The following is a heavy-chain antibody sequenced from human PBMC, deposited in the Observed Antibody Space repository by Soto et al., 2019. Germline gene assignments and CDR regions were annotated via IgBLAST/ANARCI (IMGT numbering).Heavy chain of an antibody. CDR2: IRYDGSST. J-gene: IGHJ4*02. CDR3: AKSLSRYCSSTSCYAGEAY. V-gene: IGHV3-33*06. CDR1: GFTFSSYG. Sequence: PGGSLRLSCAASGFTFSSYGMHWVRQAPGKGLEWVSVIRYDGSSTYYADSVKGRFTISRDNSKNTLYLQMNSLRAEDTAVYYCAKSLSRYCSSTSCYAGEAYWGQGTLVTVSS. D-gene: IGHD2-2*01.